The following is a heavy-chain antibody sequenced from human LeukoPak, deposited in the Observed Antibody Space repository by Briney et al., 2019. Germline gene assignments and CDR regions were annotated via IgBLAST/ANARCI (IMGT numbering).Heavy chain of an antibody. V-gene: IGHV1-46*01. CDR3: ARDRGWELLTEWFDP. CDR2: INPSGGST. D-gene: IGHD1-26*01. Sequence: ASVKVSCKASGYTFTSYYMHWVRQAPGQGLEWMGIINPSGGSTSYAQKFQGRVTMTRDTSTSTVYMELSSLRSEDTAVYYCARDRGWELLTEWFDPWGQGTLVTVSS. CDR1: GYTFTSYY. J-gene: IGHJ5*02.